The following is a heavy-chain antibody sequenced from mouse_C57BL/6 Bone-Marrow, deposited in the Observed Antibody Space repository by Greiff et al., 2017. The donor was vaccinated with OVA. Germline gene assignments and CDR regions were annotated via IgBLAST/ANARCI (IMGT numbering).Heavy chain of an antibody. CDR2: IDPENGDT. D-gene: IGHD2-2*01. V-gene: IGHV14-4*01. CDR3: TLYYGSAWFAY. CDR1: GFNIKDDY. Sequence: VQLQQSGAELVRPGASVKLSCTASGFNIKDDYMHWVKQRPEQGLEWIGWIDPENGDTEYASKFQGKATITADTSSNTAYLHLSSLTSEDTAVYYCTLYYGSAWFAYWGQGTLVTVSA. J-gene: IGHJ3*01.